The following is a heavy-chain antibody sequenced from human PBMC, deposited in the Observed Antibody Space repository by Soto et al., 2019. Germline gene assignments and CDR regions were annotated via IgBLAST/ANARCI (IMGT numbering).Heavy chain of an antibody. CDR1: GFTFSTYA. Sequence: PGRSLRLSCAASGFTFSTYAMNWVRQAPGKELVWISTISFIGDNTYYADSVKGRFTISRDNSKITLYLQMNSLRAEDTALYYCATRHLAYCSGGTCNPFDFWGQGALVTVSS. V-gene: IGHV3-23*01. CDR2: ISFIGDNT. CDR3: ATRHLAYCSGGTCNPFDF. J-gene: IGHJ4*02. D-gene: IGHD2-15*01.